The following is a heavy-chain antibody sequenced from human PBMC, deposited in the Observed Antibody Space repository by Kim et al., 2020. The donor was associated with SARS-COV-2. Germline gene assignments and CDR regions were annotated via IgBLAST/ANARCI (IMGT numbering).Heavy chain of an antibody. V-gene: IGHV3-33*01. CDR3: VRDLTYNYAY. D-gene: IGHD5-18*01. J-gene: IGHJ4*02. Sequence: YANTVKGQFTISRDNSKSTLYLQMNSLRAEDTAVYYCVRDLTYNYAYWGQGTLVTVSS.